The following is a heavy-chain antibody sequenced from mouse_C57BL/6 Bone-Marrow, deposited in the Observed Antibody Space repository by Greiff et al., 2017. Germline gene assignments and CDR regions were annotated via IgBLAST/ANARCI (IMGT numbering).Heavy chain of an antibody. D-gene: IGHD1-1*01. CDR3: ARSDYYGSSPEYFDY. V-gene: IGHV1-64*01. CDR2: IHPNSGST. J-gene: IGHJ2*01. CDR1: GYTFTSYW. Sequence: QVQLQQPGAELVKPGASVKLSCKASGYTFTSYWMHWVKQRPGQGLEWIGMIHPNSGSTNYNEKFKSKATLTVDKSSSTAYMQLSSLTSEDSAVFYCARSDYYGSSPEYFDYWGQGTTLTVSS.